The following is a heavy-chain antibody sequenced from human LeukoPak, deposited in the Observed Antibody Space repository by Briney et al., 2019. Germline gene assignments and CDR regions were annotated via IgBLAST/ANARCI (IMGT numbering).Heavy chain of an antibody. Sequence: SETPFLTCTVSGDSISSGSSYYWAWIRQPPGKWLEWIGTFYYSGSTYYNPSLKSRVTVSVDTSKNQFSLKVSSVTAADTAVFYCARRATPYSSSWYTGAFDPWGQGTLVTVSS. CDR1: GDSISSGSSYY. J-gene: IGHJ5*02. D-gene: IGHD6-13*01. CDR2: FYYSGST. CDR3: ARRATPYSSSWYTGAFDP. V-gene: IGHV4-39*01.